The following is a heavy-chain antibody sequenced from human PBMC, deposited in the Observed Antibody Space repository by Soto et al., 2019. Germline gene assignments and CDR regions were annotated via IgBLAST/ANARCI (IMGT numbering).Heavy chain of an antibody. CDR2: VDGRGGTT. V-gene: IGHV3-23*01. CDR3: AKEGSEVTSWGAFDY. CDR1: EFIFSTYA. D-gene: IGHD3-10*01. J-gene: IGHJ4*02. Sequence: EVQLLESGGGLAQPGGSLRLSCAASEFIFSTYAMSWVRQAPGKGLEWVAAVDGRGGTTLYADSVKGRFTISRDNFKNTLSLQMNSLRAEDTAIYYCAKEGSEVTSWGAFDYWGQGSLVTVSS.